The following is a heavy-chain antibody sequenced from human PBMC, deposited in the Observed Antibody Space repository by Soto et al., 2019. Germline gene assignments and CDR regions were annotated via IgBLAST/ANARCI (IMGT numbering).Heavy chain of an antibody. J-gene: IGHJ4*02. CDR2: ISGSGGST. V-gene: IGHV3-23*01. D-gene: IGHD1-26*01. Sequence: PGGSLRLSCAASGFTFSSYAMSWVRQAPGKGLEWVSAISGSGGSTYYADSVKGRFTISRDNSKNTLYLQMNSLKTEDTAVYYCTRLVEQKSGYSDYWGQGTLVTVSS. CDR3: TRLVEQKSGYSDY. CDR1: GFTFSSYA.